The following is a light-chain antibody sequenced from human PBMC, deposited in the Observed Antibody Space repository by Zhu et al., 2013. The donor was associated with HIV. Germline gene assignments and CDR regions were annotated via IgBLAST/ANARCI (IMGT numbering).Light chain of an antibody. CDR2: DAS. V-gene: IGKV3-11*01. Sequence: EIVLTQSPATLSLSPGEGATLSCRASESVGNYLAWYQHKPGQAPRLLIYDASSRATGIPARFSGSGSGTDFTLTISSLEPEDFATYYCQQSYIAPLTFGGGTKVEVK. J-gene: IGKJ4*01. CDR3: QQSYIAPLT. CDR1: ESVGNY.